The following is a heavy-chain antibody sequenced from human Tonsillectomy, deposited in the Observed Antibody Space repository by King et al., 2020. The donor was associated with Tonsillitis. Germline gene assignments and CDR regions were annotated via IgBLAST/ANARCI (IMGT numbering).Heavy chain of an antibody. CDR2: IYYSGST. V-gene: IGHV4-59*01. D-gene: IGHD1-26*01. CDR1: GGSISSYY. CDR3: ARGGRDSGSPGRVDY. J-gene: IGHJ4*02. Sequence: QLQESGPGLVKPSETLSLTCTVSGGSISSYYWNWIRQPPGKELEWIGYIYYSGSTNYNPSLKSRVTISVDTSQNQCSLKLTSVTAADTAVYYCARGGRDSGSPGRVDYWGQGTLVTVSS.